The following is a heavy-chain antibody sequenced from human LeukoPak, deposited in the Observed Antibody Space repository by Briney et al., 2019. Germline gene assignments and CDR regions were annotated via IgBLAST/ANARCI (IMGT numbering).Heavy chain of an antibody. CDR3: ARGRVAGSYFDY. J-gene: IGHJ4*02. Sequence: PGGSLRLSCVASGFTFNNYAIHWVRQAPGKGPEWVAVISFDGSSKNYADSVRGRFTISRDNSKNTVSLQMNSLRAEDTAVYYCARGRVAGSYFDYWGQGTLVTVSS. CDR1: GFTFNNYA. CDR2: ISFDGSSK. D-gene: IGHD6-19*01. V-gene: IGHV3-30-3*01.